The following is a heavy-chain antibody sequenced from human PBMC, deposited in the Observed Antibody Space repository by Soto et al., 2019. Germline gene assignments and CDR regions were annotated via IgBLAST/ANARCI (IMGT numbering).Heavy chain of an antibody. V-gene: IGHV1-18*01. CDR3: ARDAVVAARGRSIDY. D-gene: IGHD2-15*01. CDR1: GYTFTSYG. J-gene: IGHJ4*02. Sequence: QVQLVQSGAEVKKPGASVKVSCKASGYTFTSYGISWVRQAPGQGLEWMGWISAYNGNTNYAQKLQGRVTMTTDTATSTAYMERRSLRSDDTAVYYRARDAVVAARGRSIDYWGQGTLVTVSS. CDR2: ISAYNGNT.